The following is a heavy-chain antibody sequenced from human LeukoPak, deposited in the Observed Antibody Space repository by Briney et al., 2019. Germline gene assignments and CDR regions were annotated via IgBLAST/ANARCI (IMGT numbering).Heavy chain of an antibody. D-gene: IGHD5-18*01. CDR3: ARVRPYSTAMRAFDI. Sequence: ALVKVSCKASGYTFTGYYMHWVRQAPGQGLEWMGWINPNSGGTNYAQKFQGRVTMTRDTSISTAYMELSRLRSDDTAVYYCARVRPYSTAMRAFDIWGQGTMVTVSS. V-gene: IGHV1-2*02. CDR2: INPNSGGT. J-gene: IGHJ3*02. CDR1: GYTFTGYY.